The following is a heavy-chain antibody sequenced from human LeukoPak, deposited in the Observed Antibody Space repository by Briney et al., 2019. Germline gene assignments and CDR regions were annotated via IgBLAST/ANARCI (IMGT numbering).Heavy chain of an antibody. CDR3: ARGRRITIFGVVILGCYMDV. D-gene: IGHD3-3*01. CDR1: GYTFTSYD. Sequence: ASVKVSCKASGYTFTSYDINWVRQATGQGLEGMGWMNPNSGNTGYAQKFQGRVTMTRNTSISTAYMELSSLRSEDTAVYYCARGRRITIFGVVILGCYMDVWGKGTTVTVSS. CDR2: MNPNSGNT. J-gene: IGHJ6*03. V-gene: IGHV1-8*01.